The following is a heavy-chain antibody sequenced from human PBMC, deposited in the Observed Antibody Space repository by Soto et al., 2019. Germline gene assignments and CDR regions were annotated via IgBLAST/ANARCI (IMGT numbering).Heavy chain of an antibody. CDR2: ISAYHGNT. V-gene: IGHV1-18*01. Sequence: QVQLVQSGAEVKKPGASVKVSCKASGYTFTSYGISWVRQAPGQGLEWMGWISAYHGNTNYAQKLQGRVTMTTDTSTSTAYMELRSLRSDDTALYYCAKTFGDRRAATQFQGMDVWGQGTTVTVSS. D-gene: IGHD3-10*01. J-gene: IGHJ6*02. CDR3: AKTFGDRRAATQFQGMDV. CDR1: GYTFTSYG.